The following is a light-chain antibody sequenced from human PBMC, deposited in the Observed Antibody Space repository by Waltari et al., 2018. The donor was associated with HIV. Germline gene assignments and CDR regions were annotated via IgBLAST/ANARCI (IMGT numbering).Light chain of an antibody. V-gene: IGLV1-44*01. CDR3: AAWDDSLDVWV. J-gene: IGLJ3*02. Sequence: QSVLTQPPSASGTPGQRVTISCSGNNSNIGTNTVNWYHQLPGTAPKLLIFSNNQRPSGVPDRFSGSKSGTSASLAISGLQSEDEADYYCAAWDDSLDVWVFGGGTKLTVL. CDR1: NSNIGTNT. CDR2: SNN.